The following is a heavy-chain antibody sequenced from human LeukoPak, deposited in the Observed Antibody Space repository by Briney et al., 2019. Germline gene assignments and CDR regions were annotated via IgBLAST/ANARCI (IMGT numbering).Heavy chain of an antibody. Sequence: PGGSLRLSCAASGFTFSSYSMNWVRQPPGKGLEWVSGISWNSDTLGYADSVKGRFTISRDNAKDSLYLEMNSLRPEDTGIYFCAKGQLAYLHLAFDHWGQGTVVTVPS. CDR1: GFTFSSYS. CDR2: ISWNSDTL. J-gene: IGHJ4*02. CDR3: AKGQLAYLHLAFDH. D-gene: IGHD3-16*01. V-gene: IGHV3-9*01.